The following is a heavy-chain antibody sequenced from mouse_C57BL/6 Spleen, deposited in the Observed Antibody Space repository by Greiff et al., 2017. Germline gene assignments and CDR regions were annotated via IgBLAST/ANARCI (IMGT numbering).Heavy chain of an antibody. D-gene: IGHD3-2*02. V-gene: IGHV3-6*01. CDR1: GYSITSGYY. Sequence: EVKLMESGPGLVKPSQSLSLTCSVTGYSITSGYYWNWIRQFPGNKLEWMGYISYDGSNNYNPSLKNRISITRDTSKNQFFLKLNSVTTEDTATYYCARGRTAQALYFDYWGQGTTLTVSS. CDR3: ARGRTAQALYFDY. CDR2: ISYDGSN. J-gene: IGHJ2*01.